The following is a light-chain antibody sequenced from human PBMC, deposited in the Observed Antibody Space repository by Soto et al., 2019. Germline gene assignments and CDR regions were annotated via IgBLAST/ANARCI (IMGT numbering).Light chain of an antibody. V-gene: IGKV3-15*01. CDR1: QSVSSN. Sequence: EILMTQSPVTLSVSPGERATLSCRASQSVSSNLAWYQQKPGQAPSLLIYGAFTRATGIPARFSGTGSGTEFPLTISTLQSEDFPLYYCQQYNDWPLTFGQGTKV. CDR2: GAF. CDR3: QQYNDWPLT. J-gene: IGKJ1*01.